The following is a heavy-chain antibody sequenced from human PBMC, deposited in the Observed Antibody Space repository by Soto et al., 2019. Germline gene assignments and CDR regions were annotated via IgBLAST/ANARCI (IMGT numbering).Heavy chain of an antibody. Sequence: SETLSLTCTVSGGSISSYYWSWIRQPPGKGLEWIGYIYYSGSTNYNPSLKSRVTISVDTSKNQFSLKLSSVTAADTAVYYCARDRPPPVTGTKTASNWFDPWGQGTLVTVS. D-gene: IGHD1-7*01. CDR2: IYYSGST. V-gene: IGHV4-59*01. CDR1: GGSISSYY. CDR3: ARDRPPPVTGTKTASNWFDP. J-gene: IGHJ5*02.